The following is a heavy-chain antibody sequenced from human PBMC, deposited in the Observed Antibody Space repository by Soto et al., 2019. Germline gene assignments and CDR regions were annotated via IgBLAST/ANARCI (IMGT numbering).Heavy chain of an antibody. J-gene: IGHJ6*02. Sequence: PSQTLSLTCAISGDSVSSNSAAWNWIRQSPSRGLEWLGRTYYRSKWYNDYAVSVKSRITINPDTSKNQFSLQLNSVTPEDTAVYYCARSRYYYDSSGYLSHAAPNYYSYGMDVCGQGTTVTVSS. CDR2: TYYRSKWYN. CDR1: GDSVSSNSAA. CDR3: ARSRYYYDSSGYLSHAAPNYYSYGMDV. D-gene: IGHD3-22*01. V-gene: IGHV6-1*01.